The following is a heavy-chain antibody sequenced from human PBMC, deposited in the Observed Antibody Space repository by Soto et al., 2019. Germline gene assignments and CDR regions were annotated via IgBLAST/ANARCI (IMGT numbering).Heavy chain of an antibody. V-gene: IGHV1-69*01. CDR2: IIPIFGTA. J-gene: IGHJ6*02. CDR1: GGTLSFFA. D-gene: IGHD3-22*01. CDR3: ARDPQYYDTSGYFEAPHALDG. Sequence: QVQLVQSGSVVKKPGSSVTVSCTASGGTLSFFAVSWVRQAPGRGLEWMGGIIPIFGTAEYAQKFQGRVTFTADESTSTAYMELRRLKSEDTAVYYCARDPQYYDTSGYFEAPHALDGWGQVTTVTVSS.